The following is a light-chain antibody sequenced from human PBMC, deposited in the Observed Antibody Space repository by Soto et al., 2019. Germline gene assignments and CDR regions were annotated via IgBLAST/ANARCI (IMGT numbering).Light chain of an antibody. J-gene: IGLJ2*01. CDR1: SSDVGAYNH. CDR3: SSYTGSTTLVV. Sequence: QSALTQPASVSGSPGQSITISCTGTSSDVGAYNHVSWYQQYPGKAPKLIIYEVSNRPSGVSNRFSGSKSGNSASLTISGLQTEDEADYYCSSYTGSTTLVVFGGGTKLTVL. CDR2: EVS. V-gene: IGLV2-14*01.